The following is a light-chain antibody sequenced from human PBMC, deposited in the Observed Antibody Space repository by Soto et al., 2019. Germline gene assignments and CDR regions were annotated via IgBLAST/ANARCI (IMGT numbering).Light chain of an antibody. CDR1: QSISSW. J-gene: IGKJ1*01. CDR3: QQYNSC. V-gene: IGKV1-5*01. CDR2: DAS. Sequence: DSQMTQSPSTLSASVGDRVTITCRASQSISSWLAWYQHKPGKAPKLLIYDASSLESGVPSRFSGSGSGPEFTLTVSSLQADDCATYCCQQYNSCFGQGTKVEI.